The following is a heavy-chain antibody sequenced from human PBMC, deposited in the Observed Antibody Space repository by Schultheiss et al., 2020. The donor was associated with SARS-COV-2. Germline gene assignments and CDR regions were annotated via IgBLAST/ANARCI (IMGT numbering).Heavy chain of an antibody. Sequence: SETLSLTCAVSGHSISSGYYWGWIRQSPGKGLEWIGYVYYTGATYYSSSFQSRVTISVHTSENHFSLELTSVTAADTAVYYCARGGYCRSTSCYTSYYYYGMDVWGQGTTVTVSS. CDR3: ARGGYCRSTSCYTSYYYYGMDV. CDR2: VYYTGAT. J-gene: IGHJ6*02. V-gene: IGHV4-38-2*01. CDR1: GHSISSGYY. D-gene: IGHD2-2*02.